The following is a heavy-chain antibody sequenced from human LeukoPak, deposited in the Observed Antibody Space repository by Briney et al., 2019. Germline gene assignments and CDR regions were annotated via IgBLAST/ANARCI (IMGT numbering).Heavy chain of an antibody. CDR2: IYYSGST. Sequence: SETLSLTCTVSGGSISSGGYYWSWIRQHPGKGLEWIGYIYYSGSTKYNPSLKSRVTISVDTSKNQFSLKLSSVTAADTAVYYCARGLTTVTTPFGYWGQGTLVTVSS. V-gene: IGHV4-31*03. CDR1: GGSISSGGYY. D-gene: IGHD4-17*01. CDR3: ARGLTTVTTPFGY. J-gene: IGHJ4*02.